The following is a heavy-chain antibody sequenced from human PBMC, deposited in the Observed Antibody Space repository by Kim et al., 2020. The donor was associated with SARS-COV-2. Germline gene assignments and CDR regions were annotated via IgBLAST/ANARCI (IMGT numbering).Heavy chain of an antibody. D-gene: IGHD4-4*01. J-gene: IGHJ5*02. Sequence: NYYADSVQGRFTISRDNSRNTLYLQMNSLRAEDTAVYYCAKGNSNPDWFDPWGQGTLVTVSS. V-gene: IGHV3-30*02. CDR3: AKGNSNPDWFDP.